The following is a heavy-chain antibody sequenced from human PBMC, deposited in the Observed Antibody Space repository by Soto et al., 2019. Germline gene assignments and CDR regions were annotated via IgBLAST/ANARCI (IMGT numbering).Heavy chain of an antibody. CDR3: ALLAAAADYYGMDV. CDR1: GFTFSSYG. CDR2: ISYDGSNK. V-gene: IGHV3-30*03. J-gene: IGHJ6*02. D-gene: IGHD6-25*01. Sequence: GGSLRLSCAASGFTFSSYGMHWVRQAPGKGLEWVAVISYDGSNKYYADSVKGRFTISRDNSKNTLYLQMNSLRAEDTAVYYCALLAAAADYYGMDVWGQGTTVTVSS.